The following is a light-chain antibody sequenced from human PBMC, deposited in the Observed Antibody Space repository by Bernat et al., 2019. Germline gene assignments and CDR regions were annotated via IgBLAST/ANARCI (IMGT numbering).Light chain of an antibody. J-gene: IGLJ3*02. CDR1: SSYVGSYNL. CDR2: EGS. Sequence: QSALTQPASVSGSPGQSITISCTGTSSYVGSYNLVSWYQQHPGKAPKLMIYEGSKRPSGVSNRFSGSKSGNTASLTISGLQAEDEADYYCRSYTSSSSWVFGGGTKLTVL. CDR3: RSYTSSSSWV. V-gene: IGLV2-14*02.